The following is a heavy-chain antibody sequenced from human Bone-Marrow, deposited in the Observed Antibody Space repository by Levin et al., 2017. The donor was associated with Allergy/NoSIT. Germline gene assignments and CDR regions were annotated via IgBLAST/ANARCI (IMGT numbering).Heavy chain of an antibody. CDR1: GYSFTSFG. Sequence: GASVKVSCKASGYSFTSFGISWVRQAPGQGLEWMGWISAYNGNTKYARKFQGRVTMTTEISTSTAYMERRSLRSDDTAVFYCTSDLGLDTTMIFFDYWGQGSLVTVSS. J-gene: IGHJ4*02. CDR2: ISAYNGNT. V-gene: IGHV1-18*04. D-gene: IGHD5-18*01. CDR3: TSDLGLDTTMIFFDY.